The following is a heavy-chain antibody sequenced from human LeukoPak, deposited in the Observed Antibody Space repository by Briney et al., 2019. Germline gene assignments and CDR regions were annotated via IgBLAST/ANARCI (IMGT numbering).Heavy chain of an antibody. CDR3: AKRFSSGWRYAFDI. CDR2: IKEDGSEK. D-gene: IGHD6-19*01. V-gene: IGHV3-7*03. Sequence: GGSLRLSCAASGFTFSRSWMHWVRQAPGKGLEWVASIKEDGSEKYYVDSVKGRFTISRDNSKNTLFLQMNSLRAEDTAIYYCAKRFSSGWRYAFDIWGQGTMVTVSS. CDR1: GFTFSRSW. J-gene: IGHJ3*02.